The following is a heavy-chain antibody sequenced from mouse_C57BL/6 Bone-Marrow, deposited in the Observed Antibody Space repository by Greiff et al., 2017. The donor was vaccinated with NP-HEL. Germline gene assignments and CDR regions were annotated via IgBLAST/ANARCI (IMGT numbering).Heavy chain of an antibody. CDR2: INPSNGGT. D-gene: IGHD2-2*01. Sequence: QVQLQQPGTELVKPGASVKLSCKASGYTFTSHWMHWVKQRPGQGLEWIGNINPSNGGTNYNEKFKSKATLTVDKSSSTAYMQLSSLTSEDSAVYYCARHDLLWLRRRAWFAYWGQGTLVTVSA. CDR1: GYTFTSHW. CDR3: ARHDLLWLRRRAWFAY. J-gene: IGHJ3*01. V-gene: IGHV1-53*01.